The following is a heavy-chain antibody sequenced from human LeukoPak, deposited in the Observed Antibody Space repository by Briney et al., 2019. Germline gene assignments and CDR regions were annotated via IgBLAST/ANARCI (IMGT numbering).Heavy chain of an antibody. CDR2: FDPEDGET. CDR1: GYTLTELS. CDR3: ATNWSEYYYDSSGYIAI. Sequence: ASVKVSCKVSGYTLTELSMHWVRQAPGKGLEWMGGFDPEDGETIYAQKFQGRVTMTEDTSTDTAYMELSSLRSEDTAVYYCATNWSEYYYDSSGYIAIWGQGTMVTVSS. J-gene: IGHJ3*02. D-gene: IGHD3-22*01. V-gene: IGHV1-24*01.